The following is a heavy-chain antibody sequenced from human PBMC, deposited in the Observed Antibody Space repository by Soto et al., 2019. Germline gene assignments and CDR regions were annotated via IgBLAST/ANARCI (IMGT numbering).Heavy chain of an antibody. CDR3: AAGQYDFWSGYDY. CDR1: GFTFTSST. CDR2: IVVGSGNT. Sequence: SVKVSCKASGFTFTSSTMHWVRQARGQHLEWVGWIVVGSGNTNYAQKFQGRVTITRDMSTSTAYMELSSLRSEDTAVYYCAAGQYDFWSGYDYWGKGTQVPVSS. D-gene: IGHD3-3*01. V-gene: IGHV1-58*02. J-gene: IGHJ4*02.